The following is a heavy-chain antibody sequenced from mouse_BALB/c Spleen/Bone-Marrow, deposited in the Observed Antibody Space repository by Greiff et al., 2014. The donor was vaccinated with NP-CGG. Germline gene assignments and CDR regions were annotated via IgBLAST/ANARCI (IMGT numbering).Heavy chain of an antibody. J-gene: IGHJ4*01. CDR1: GYSFTGYF. CDR2: INPYNGDA. V-gene: IGHV1-20*01. Sequence: EVKLMESGPELVKPGASVKISCKASGYSFTGYFMNWVMQSHGKSLEWIGRINPYNGDAFYNQKFRDKATLTADRSSSTAYMQLSSLTSEDSAVYYCTRIGPPYYAMDYWGQGTSVTVSS. CDR3: TRIGPPYYAMDY.